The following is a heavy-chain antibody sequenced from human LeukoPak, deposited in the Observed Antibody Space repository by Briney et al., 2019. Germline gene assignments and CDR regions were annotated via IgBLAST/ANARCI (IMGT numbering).Heavy chain of an antibody. CDR3: ARDGGTSHFDY. CDR1: GFMFSSSG. V-gene: IGHV3-33*01. J-gene: IGHJ4*02. CDR2: IWYDGSNK. D-gene: IGHD4-23*01. Sequence: PGRSLILSCAASGFMFSSSGMHWVRQAPGKGLEWVAVIWYDGSNKYSADSVRGRFTISRDNSKNTLYLQMNSLRAEDTAVYYCARDGGTSHFDYWGQGTLVTVSS.